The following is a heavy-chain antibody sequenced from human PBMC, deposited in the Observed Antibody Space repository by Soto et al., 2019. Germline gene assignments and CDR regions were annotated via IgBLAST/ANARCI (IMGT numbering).Heavy chain of an antibody. V-gene: IGHV3-30*18. CDR3: AKDRDYGPAGYYFDY. J-gene: IGHJ4*02. CDR1: GFSFSSHG. D-gene: IGHD4-17*01. CDR2: ISDDGRNK. Sequence: QVQLVESGGGVVQPGRSLRLSCADSGFSFSSHGMHWVRQAPGKGLEWVAVISDDGRNKHYADSVKGRFTISRDNSKNTIYRQMNSLRAEDTAVYYCAKDRDYGPAGYYFDYWCQGTLVTVSS.